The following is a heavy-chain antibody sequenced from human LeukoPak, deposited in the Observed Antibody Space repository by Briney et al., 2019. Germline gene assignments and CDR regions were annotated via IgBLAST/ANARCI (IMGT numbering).Heavy chain of an antibody. J-gene: IGHJ4*02. Sequence: GGSLRLSCVVSGFTFSSYWMHWVRQAPGKGLVWVSRMNTDGSITTYADSVKGRFTNSRDNAKNTLYLQMNSLRAEDTAVYYCARGVGTTNPPEDYWGQGTLVTVSS. CDR1: GFTFSSYW. CDR3: ARGVGTTNPPEDY. V-gene: IGHV3-74*01. CDR2: MNTDGSIT. D-gene: IGHD1-26*01.